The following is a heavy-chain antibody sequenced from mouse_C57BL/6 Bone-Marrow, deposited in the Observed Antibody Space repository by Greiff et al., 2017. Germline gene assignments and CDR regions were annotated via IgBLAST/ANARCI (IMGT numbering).Heavy chain of an antibody. CDR2: IYPGDGDT. Sequence: QVQLKESGAELARPGASVKISCKASGYAFRSSWMNWVKQRPGKGLEWIGRIYPGDGDTNYNGKFKGKATLTADKSSSTAYMQLSSLTSEDSAVYFCARDRAYYYDYDDGAYYFDYWGQGTTLTVSS. D-gene: IGHD2-4*01. J-gene: IGHJ2*01. CDR1: GYAFRSSW. V-gene: IGHV1-82*01. CDR3: ARDRAYYYDYDDGAYYFDY.